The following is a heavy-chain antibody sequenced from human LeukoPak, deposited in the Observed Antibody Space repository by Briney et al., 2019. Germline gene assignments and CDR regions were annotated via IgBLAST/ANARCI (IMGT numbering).Heavy chain of an antibody. CDR3: ARGHSSSWYLFDH. Sequence: PSETLSLTCAVYGGSFSGYYWSWVRQAPGKGLEWVSGINWNGGSTGYADSVKGRFTISRDNAKNSLYLQMNSLRAEDTALYYCARGHSSSWYLFDHWGQGTLVTVSS. J-gene: IGHJ4*02. CDR1: GGSFSGYY. CDR2: INWNGGST. D-gene: IGHD6-13*01. V-gene: IGHV3-20*04.